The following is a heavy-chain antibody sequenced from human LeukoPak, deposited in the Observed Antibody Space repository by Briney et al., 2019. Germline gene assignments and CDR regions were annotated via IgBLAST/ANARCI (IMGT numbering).Heavy chain of an antibody. CDR2: ISYDGSNK. V-gene: IGHV3-30*04. D-gene: IGHD6-13*01. CDR1: GFTFSSHA. Sequence: GRSLRLSCAASGFTFSSHAMHWVRQAPGKGLEWVAVISYDGSNKNYADSVKGRFTISRDNSKNTLYLQMNSLRAEDTAVYYCARGSSSWYGSRLWFDPWGQGTLVTVSS. CDR3: ARGSSSWYGSRLWFDP. J-gene: IGHJ5*02.